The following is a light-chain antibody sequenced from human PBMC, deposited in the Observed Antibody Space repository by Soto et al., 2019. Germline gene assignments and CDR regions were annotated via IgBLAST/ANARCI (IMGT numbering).Light chain of an antibody. J-gene: IGKJ1*01. Sequence: EIVLTQSPATLSLSPGERATLSCRASQSVSSNYLAWYQQKPGQAPRLLIHGASSRATGIPDRFSGSGSGTDFTLTISSLEPEDFAVYYCQQYGSSRTFGQGTKVEIK. CDR1: QSVSSNY. CDR2: GAS. CDR3: QQYGSSRT. V-gene: IGKV3-20*01.